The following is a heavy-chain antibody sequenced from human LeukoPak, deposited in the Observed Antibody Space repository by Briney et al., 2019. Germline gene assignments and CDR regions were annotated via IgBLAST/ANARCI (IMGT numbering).Heavy chain of an antibody. Sequence: GGSLTLSCAAPGFTFSNAWATWVRQAPGKGPEWVGRIKSIASGATIDNAAPVRGRFTVSRDDSKNMVYLHMNSLKTEDTAVYYCATTVATIAGMDHWGQGALVTVSS. J-gene: IGHJ4*02. D-gene: IGHD5-24*01. V-gene: IGHV3-15*01. CDR1: GFTFSNAW. CDR3: ATTVATIAGMDH. CDR2: IKSIASGATI.